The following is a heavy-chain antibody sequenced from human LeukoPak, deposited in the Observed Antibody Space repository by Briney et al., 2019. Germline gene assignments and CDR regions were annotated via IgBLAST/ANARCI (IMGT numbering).Heavy chain of an antibody. J-gene: IGHJ4*02. Sequence: SETLSLTCTVSGGSISSYYWNWIRQPPGKGLEWIGYISYSGSTNYNPSLKSRVTISVDMSQNQLSLKLRSVTATDTAVYYCARETRYSYGYRTFDYWGQGTLVTVSS. CDR1: GGSISSYY. V-gene: IGHV4-59*01. D-gene: IGHD5-18*01. CDR3: ARETRYSYGYRTFDY. CDR2: ISYSGST.